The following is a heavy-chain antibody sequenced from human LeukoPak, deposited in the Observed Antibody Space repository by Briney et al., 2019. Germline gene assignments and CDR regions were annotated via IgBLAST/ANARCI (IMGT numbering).Heavy chain of an antibody. V-gene: IGHV1-8*01. Sequence: ASVKVSCKASGYTFTSYDINWVRQATGQGLEWMGWMNPNSGNTGYAQKLQGRVTMTTDTSTSTAYMELRSLRSDDTAVYYCAKTTVTTNYYYYGMDVWGQGTTVTVSS. CDR1: GYTFTSYD. J-gene: IGHJ6*02. CDR2: MNPNSGNT. D-gene: IGHD4-17*01. CDR3: AKTTVTTNYYYYGMDV.